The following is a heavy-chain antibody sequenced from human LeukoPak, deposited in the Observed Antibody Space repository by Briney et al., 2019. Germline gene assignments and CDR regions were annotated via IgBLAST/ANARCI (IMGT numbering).Heavy chain of an antibody. V-gene: IGHV1-18*01. CDR1: GYSLTSYG. Sequence: ASVKVSCKASGYSLTSYGISWVRQAPGQGLEWMGWISAYNGNTNYAQKLQGRVTMTTDTSTSTAYMELRSLRSDDTAVYYCARDVIFGYHDSSGYHYYYYGMDVWGQGTTVTVSS. J-gene: IGHJ6*02. D-gene: IGHD3-22*01. CDR3: ARDVIFGYHDSSGYHYYYYGMDV. CDR2: ISAYNGNT.